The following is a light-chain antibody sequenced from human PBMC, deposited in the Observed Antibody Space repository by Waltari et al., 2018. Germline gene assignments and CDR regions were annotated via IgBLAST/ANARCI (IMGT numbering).Light chain of an antibody. CDR3: SSYTSSSTLG. V-gene: IGLV2-14*01. CDR2: EVS. Sequence: QSALTQPASVSGSPGQSITISCTGTSSDVGGYNHASWYQQHPGKAPKLMIYEVSNRPSGVSNRFSGSKSGNTASLTISGLQAEDEADYYCSSYTSSSTLGFGGGTKLTVL. J-gene: IGLJ2*01. CDR1: SSDVGGYNH.